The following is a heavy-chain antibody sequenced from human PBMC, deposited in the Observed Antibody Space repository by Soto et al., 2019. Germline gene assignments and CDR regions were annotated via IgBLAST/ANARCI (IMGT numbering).Heavy chain of an antibody. Sequence: NPSETLSLTCAVYGGSFSGYYWSWIRQPPGKGLEWIGEINHSGSTNYNPSLESRVTISVDTSKNQFSLKLSSVTAADTAVYYCARGIIHSSSWYGLDYWGQGTLVTVSS. CDR2: INHSGST. V-gene: IGHV4-34*01. CDR1: GGSFSGYY. J-gene: IGHJ4*02. D-gene: IGHD6-13*01. CDR3: ARGIIHSSSWYGLDY.